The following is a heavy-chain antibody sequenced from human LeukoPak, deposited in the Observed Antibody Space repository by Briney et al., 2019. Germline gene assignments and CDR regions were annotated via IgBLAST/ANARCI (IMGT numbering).Heavy chain of an antibody. V-gene: IGHV4-4*09. CDR2: IYTSGST. Sequence: PSETLSLTCTVSGGSISTYYWSWIRQPPGKGLEWIGYIYTSGSTNYNPSLKSRVTISVDMSKTQFSLKLSSVTAADTAVYYCARHLSDSVSAIEYWGQGALVTVSS. D-gene: IGHD5/OR15-5a*01. CDR1: GGSISTYY. J-gene: IGHJ4*02. CDR3: ARHLSDSVSAIEY.